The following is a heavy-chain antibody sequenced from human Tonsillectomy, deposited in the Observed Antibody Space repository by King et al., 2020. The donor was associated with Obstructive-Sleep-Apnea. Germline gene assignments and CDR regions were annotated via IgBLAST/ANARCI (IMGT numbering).Heavy chain of an antibody. D-gene: IGHD3-10*01. CDR1: GFTFSSYG. CDR2: IRYDGSNK. CDR3: AKDFNLRASSGSPNYYYYYGMDV. J-gene: IGHJ6*02. V-gene: IGHV3-30*02. Sequence: VRLVESGGGVVQPGRSLRLSCAASGFTFSSYGMHWVRQAPGKGLEWVAFIRYDGSNKYYADSVKGRFTISRDNSKNTLYLQMNSLRAEDTAVYYCAKDFNLRASSGSPNYYYYYGMDVWGQGTTVTVSS.